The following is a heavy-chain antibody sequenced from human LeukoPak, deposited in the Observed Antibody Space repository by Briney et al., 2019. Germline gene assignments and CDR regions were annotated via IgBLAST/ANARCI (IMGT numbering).Heavy chain of an antibody. CDR1: GGSISSSSYY. CDR2: IYYSGST. J-gene: IGHJ1*01. Sequence: SETLSLTCTVPGGSISSSSYYWGWIRQPPGKGLEWIGSIYYSGSTYYNPSLKSRVTISVDTSKNQFSLKLSSVTAADTAVYYCARHEIVVVVAATLVEYFQHWGQGTLVTVSS. D-gene: IGHD2-15*01. CDR3: ARHEIVVVVAATLVEYFQH. V-gene: IGHV4-39*01.